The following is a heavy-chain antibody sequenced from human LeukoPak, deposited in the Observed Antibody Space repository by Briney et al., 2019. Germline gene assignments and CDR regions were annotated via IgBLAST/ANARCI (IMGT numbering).Heavy chain of an antibody. CDR2: ISSSSRYI. CDR3: ARETPDSSGWD. D-gene: IGHD6-19*01. J-gene: IGHJ4*02. V-gene: IGHV3-21*01. Sequence: GGSLRLSCAASGFTFSSYSINWVRQAPGKGLEWVSSISSSSRYIYYADSVKGRFTISRDNAKKSLYLQMNSLRADDTAVYYCARETPDSSGWDWGQGTLVTVSS. CDR1: GFTFSSYS.